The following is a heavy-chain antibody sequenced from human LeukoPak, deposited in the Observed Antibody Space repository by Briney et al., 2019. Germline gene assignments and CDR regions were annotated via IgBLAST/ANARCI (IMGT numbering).Heavy chain of an antibody. CDR1: GGSISTTDHY. V-gene: IGHV4-30-4*08. D-gene: IGHD1-26*01. CDR3: ARETRATDHNSPI. Sequence: PSETLSLTCTVSGGSISTTDHYWSWIRQPPGKGLQWIGYFYYSGGTYYNPSLKSRVTISVDMSKNQFSLKLTSVTAADTAVYYCARETRATDHNSPIWGRGTMVTVSS. J-gene: IGHJ3*02. CDR2: FYYSGGT.